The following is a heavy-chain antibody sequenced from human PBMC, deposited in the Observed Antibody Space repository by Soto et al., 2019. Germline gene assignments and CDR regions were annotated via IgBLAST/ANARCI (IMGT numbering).Heavy chain of an antibody. J-gene: IGHJ6*02. Sequence: PSETLSLTCTVSGGSISSSSYYWGWIRQPPGKGLEWIGSIYYSGSTYYNPSLKSRVTISVDTSKNQLSLKLSSVTAADTAVYYCASHYGSGSYYYYYYYGMDVWGQGTTVTVSS. D-gene: IGHD3-10*01. CDR1: GGSISSSSYY. CDR2: IYYSGST. CDR3: ASHYGSGSYYYYYYYGMDV. V-gene: IGHV4-39*01.